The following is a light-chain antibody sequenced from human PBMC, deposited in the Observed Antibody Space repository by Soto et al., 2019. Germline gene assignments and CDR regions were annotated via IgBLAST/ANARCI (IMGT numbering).Light chain of an antibody. CDR1: QGISSSY. CDR3: QQYGDSLYT. Sequence: TQSPSSLSASVGDRVTITCRASQGISSSYLAWYQQKPGQAPRLLIYGAFSRATDIPDRFSGSGSGTDFTLTISRLEPEDFAVYYCQQYGDSLYTFGQGTKLEIK. CDR2: GAF. J-gene: IGKJ2*01. V-gene: IGKV3-20*01.